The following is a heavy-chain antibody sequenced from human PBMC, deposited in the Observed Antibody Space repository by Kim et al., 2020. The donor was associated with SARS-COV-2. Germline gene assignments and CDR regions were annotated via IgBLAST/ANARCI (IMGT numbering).Heavy chain of an antibody. CDR3: AKVVSGGYAGTYAFDI. CDR1: GFTFSRLA. J-gene: IGHJ3*02. CDR2: IGGSGGTT. Sequence: GGSLRLSCATSGFTFSRLAMNWFRQAPGKGLEWVSAIGGSGGTTYYAESVKDRFTISRDNSKNTVFLQMRSLRVEDTAVYYCAKVVSGGYAGTYAFDIWG. D-gene: IGHD1-26*01. V-gene: IGHV3-23*01.